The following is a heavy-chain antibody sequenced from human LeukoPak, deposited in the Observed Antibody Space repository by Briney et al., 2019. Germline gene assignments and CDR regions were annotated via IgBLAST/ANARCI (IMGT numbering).Heavy chain of an antibody. Sequence: GGTLRLSCAASGFSFSSHGMSWVRQAPGKGLEWVSGIIGGAGGTYYADSVKGRFTISRDNAKNTLYLQMNSLRAEDTAVYYCAQGSMYQLDYWGQGTLVTVSS. CDR2: IIGGAGGT. D-gene: IGHD2-2*01. V-gene: IGHV3-23*01. CDR3: AQGSMYQLDY. CDR1: GFSFSSHG. J-gene: IGHJ4*02.